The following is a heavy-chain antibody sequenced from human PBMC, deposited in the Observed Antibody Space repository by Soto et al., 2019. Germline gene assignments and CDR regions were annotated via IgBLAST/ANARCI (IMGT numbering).Heavy chain of an antibody. D-gene: IGHD3-10*01. Sequence: GGSLRLSCAASGFSFSTYSMNWVRQAPGKGLEWVSSIIGSSTYIFYADSVKGRFTISRDNSKNTLYLQMNSLRAEDTAVYYCAKMGSMFRGVIPPLYFDYWGQGTLVTVSS. V-gene: IGHV3-21*03. J-gene: IGHJ4*02. CDR3: AKMGSMFRGVIPPLYFDY. CDR2: IIGSSTYI. CDR1: GFSFSTYS.